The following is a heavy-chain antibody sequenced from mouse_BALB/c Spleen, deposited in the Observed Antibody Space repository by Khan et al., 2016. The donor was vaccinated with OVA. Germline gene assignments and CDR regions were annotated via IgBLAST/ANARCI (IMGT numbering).Heavy chain of an antibody. CDR3: ARAYYRYDGYYAMDY. CDR1: GFSLSRYN. D-gene: IGHD2-14*01. CDR2: IWGGGGT. V-gene: IGHV2-6-4*01. J-gene: IGHJ4*01. Sequence: VQLVESGPGLVAPSQSLSITCTVSGFSLSRYNIHWVRQPPGKGLEWLGMIWGGGGTDYNSTLKIRLSISKDNSKSQVFLKMNSLQTDDTAMYCCARAYYRYDGYYAMDYWGQGTSVTVSS.